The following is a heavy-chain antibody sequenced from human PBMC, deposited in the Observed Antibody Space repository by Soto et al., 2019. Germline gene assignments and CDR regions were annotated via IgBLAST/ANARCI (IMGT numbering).Heavy chain of an antibody. CDR2: ISGSGGST. Sequence: GGSLRLSCAASGFTFSSYAMSWVRQAPGKGLEWVSAISGSGGSTYYADSVKGRFTISRDNSKNTLYLQMNSLRAEDTAVYYCAKVDCRSTSCYIYYYYYMDGWGKGTTVTVSS. J-gene: IGHJ6*03. V-gene: IGHV3-23*01. CDR1: GFTFSSYA. CDR3: AKVDCRSTSCYIYYYYYMDG. D-gene: IGHD2-2*02.